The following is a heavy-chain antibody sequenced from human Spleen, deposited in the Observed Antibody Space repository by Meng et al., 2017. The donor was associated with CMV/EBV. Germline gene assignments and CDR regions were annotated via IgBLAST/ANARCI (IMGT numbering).Heavy chain of an antibody. J-gene: IGHJ4*02. CDR1: FVDYG. CDR2: INWNGGST. CDR3: AREGVGYCSSTSCYEYYFDY. V-gene: IGHV3-20*03. Sequence: FVDYGMCWVRQAPGKGLEWVSGINWNGGSTGYADSVKGRFTISRDNAKNSLYLQMNSLRAEDTALYYCAREGVGYCSSTSCYEYYFDYWGQGTLVTVSS. D-gene: IGHD2-2*01.